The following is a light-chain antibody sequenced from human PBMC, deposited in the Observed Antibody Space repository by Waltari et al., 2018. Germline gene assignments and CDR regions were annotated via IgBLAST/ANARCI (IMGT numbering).Light chain of an antibody. CDR2: AAS. CDR1: QSISIY. Sequence: DIQMTQSPSSLSASVGDRVTVTCRASQSISIYLNWYQQQPEKAPNLLIYAASSVQSGVPSRFSGSGSGTDFTLTISSLQPEDFATYYCHQSYSTPWTFGQGTKVEIK. J-gene: IGKJ1*01. V-gene: IGKV1-39*01. CDR3: HQSYSTPWT.